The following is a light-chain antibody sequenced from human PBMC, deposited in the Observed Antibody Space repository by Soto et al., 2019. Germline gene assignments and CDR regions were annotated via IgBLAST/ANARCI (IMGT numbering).Light chain of an antibody. CDR3: QQYYTYPWT. V-gene: IGKV1-8*01. CDR1: QGISSY. Sequence: AIRMTQSPSSLSASTGDRVTITCRASQGISSYLAWFQQKPGRPPKLLMSATSTLQSDVPSRFSGSGSVTDFTLTIGCLQSEDLATYYCQQYYTYPWTFGQGTKVEIK. CDR2: ATS. J-gene: IGKJ1*01.